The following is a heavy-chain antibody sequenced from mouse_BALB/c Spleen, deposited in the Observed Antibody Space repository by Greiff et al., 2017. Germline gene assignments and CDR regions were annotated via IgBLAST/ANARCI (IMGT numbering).Heavy chain of an antibody. CDR1: GYSITSGYY. J-gene: IGHJ1*01. Sequence: DVQLVESGPGLVKPSQSLSLTCSVTGYSITSGYYWNWIRQFPGNKLEWMGYISYDGSNNYNPSLKNRISITRDTSKNQFFLKLNSVTTEDTATYYCARDGTTVGYFDVWGAGTTVTVSS. D-gene: IGHD1-1*01. CDR2: ISYDGSN. V-gene: IGHV3-6*02. CDR3: ARDGTTVGYFDV.